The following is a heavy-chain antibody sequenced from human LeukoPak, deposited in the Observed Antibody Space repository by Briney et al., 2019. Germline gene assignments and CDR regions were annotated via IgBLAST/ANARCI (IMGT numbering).Heavy chain of an antibody. CDR2: ISYDGSNK. V-gene: IGHV3-30*04. D-gene: IGHD1-1*01. CDR3: AKDSGATGRFFHHYYMDV. Sequence: GGSLRLSCAASGFTFSSYAMHWVRQAPGKGLEWVAVISYDGSNKYYADSVKGRFTISRDNSKNTLYLQMNSLRAEDTAVYYCAKDSGATGRFFHHYYMDVWGKGTTVTISS. J-gene: IGHJ6*03. CDR1: GFTFSSYA.